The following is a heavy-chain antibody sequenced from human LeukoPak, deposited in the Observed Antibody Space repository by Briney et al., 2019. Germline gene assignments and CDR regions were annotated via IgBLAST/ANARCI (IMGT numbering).Heavy chain of an antibody. Sequence: ASVKVSCKASGYTFTSYAISWVRQAPGQGLEWMGGIIPIFGTANYAQKFQGRVTITADESTSTAYMELSSLRSEDTAVYYCARETTLYCSSTSCVDAFDIWGQGTMVTVSS. D-gene: IGHD2-2*01. J-gene: IGHJ3*02. CDR3: ARETTLYCSSTSCVDAFDI. CDR1: GYTFTSYA. V-gene: IGHV1-69*13. CDR2: IIPIFGTA.